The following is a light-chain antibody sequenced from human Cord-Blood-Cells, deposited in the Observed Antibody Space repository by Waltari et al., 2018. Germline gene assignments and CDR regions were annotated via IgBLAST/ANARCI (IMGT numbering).Light chain of an antibody. CDR3: QQYDNRPPLT. J-gene: IGKJ4*01. Sequence: DIQMTQSPSSLSASVGDRVPLTCQASQDISTYLNSYQQKPGKAPTLVIYAVSNLETGVPSWLSGSGSGTDFTVTIRSLQPEDIATYYCQQYDNRPPLTVGGGTKVEIK. CDR2: AVS. CDR1: QDISTY. V-gene: IGKV1-33*01.